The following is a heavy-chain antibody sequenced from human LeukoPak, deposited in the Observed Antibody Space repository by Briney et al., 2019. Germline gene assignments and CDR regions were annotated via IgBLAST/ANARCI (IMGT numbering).Heavy chain of an antibody. CDR3: ARDDALEDSGLDN. CDR2: ILNDGTQP. CDR1: GFMFSHYG. D-gene: IGHD1-26*01. Sequence: GGSLRLSCAACGFMFSHYGMHWVRQAPGKGLEGVAVILNDGTQPHYADSVKGRFTISRDNSRNTLFLELNSPRAEDTAVYYCARDDALEDSGLDNWGQGTMVTVSS. J-gene: IGHJ3*02. V-gene: IGHV3-33*01.